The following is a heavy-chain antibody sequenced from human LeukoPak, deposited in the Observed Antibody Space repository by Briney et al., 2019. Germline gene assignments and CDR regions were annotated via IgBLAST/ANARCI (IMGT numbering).Heavy chain of an antibody. J-gene: IGHJ6*03. Sequence: SETLSLTCTVSGGSISSSSYYWGWIRQPPGKGLEWIGSIYYSGSTYYNPSLKSRVTISVDTSKNQFSLKLSSVTAADTAVYYCARTIEEITMIVEDYYYYMDVWGKGTTVTVSS. D-gene: IGHD3-22*01. CDR2: IYYSGST. CDR1: GGSISSSSYY. CDR3: ARTIEEITMIVEDYYYYMDV. V-gene: IGHV4-39*01.